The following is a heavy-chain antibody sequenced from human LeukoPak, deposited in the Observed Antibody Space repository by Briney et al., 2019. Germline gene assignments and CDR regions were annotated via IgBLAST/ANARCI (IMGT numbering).Heavy chain of an antibody. D-gene: IGHD1-7*01. Sequence: QTGGSLRLSCAASGFTLSTYWMSWVRQAPGKGLEWVANIKQDGSEKYYVDSAKGRFTISRDNAKNSLYLQMNSLRAEDTAVYYCATSRTFDYWGQGTLVTVSS. CDR1: GFTLSTYW. V-gene: IGHV3-7*01. CDR2: IKQDGSEK. J-gene: IGHJ4*02. CDR3: ATSRTFDY.